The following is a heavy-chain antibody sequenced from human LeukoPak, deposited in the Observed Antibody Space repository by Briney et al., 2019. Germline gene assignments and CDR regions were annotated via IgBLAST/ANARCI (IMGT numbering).Heavy chain of an antibody. CDR2: IYYSGST. D-gene: IGHD2-2*01. J-gene: IGHJ4*02. Sequence: SETLSLTCTVSGGSISSGGYYWSWIRQHPGKGLEWIGYIYYSGSTYYNPSLKSRVTISVDTSKNQFSLKLSSVTAADTAVYYCASGASYCSSTGCYLRGYSNYYFDCWGQGTLVTVSS. CDR3: ASGASYCSSTGCYLRGYSNYYFDC. V-gene: IGHV4-31*03. CDR1: GGSISSGGYY.